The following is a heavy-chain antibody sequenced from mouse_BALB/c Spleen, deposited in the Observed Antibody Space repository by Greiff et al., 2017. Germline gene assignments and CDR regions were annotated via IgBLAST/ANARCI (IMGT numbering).Heavy chain of an antibody. Sequence: EVKVVESGGGLVKPGGSLKLSCAASGFTFSSYAMSWVRQTPEKRLEWVATISSGGSYTYYPDSVKGRFTISRDNAKNTLYLQMSSLRSEDTAMYYCARAMDYWGQGTSVTVSS. J-gene: IGHJ4*01. CDR2: ISSGGSYT. V-gene: IGHV5-9-3*01. CDR3: ARAMDY. CDR1: GFTFSSYA.